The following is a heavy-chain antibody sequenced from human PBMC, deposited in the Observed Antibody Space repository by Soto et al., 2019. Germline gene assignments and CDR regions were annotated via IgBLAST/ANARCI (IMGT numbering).Heavy chain of an antibody. D-gene: IGHD3-10*01. CDR2: INHSGST. CDR1: GGSFSGYY. Sequence: SETLSLTCAVYGGSFSGYYWNWIRQPPGRGLEWIGEINHSGSTNYNPSLKSRVTISVDTSKNQFSPKLTSVTAADTAVYYCATRLRGVDVWGQGTMVTVSS. CDR3: ATRLRGVDV. J-gene: IGHJ3*01. V-gene: IGHV4-34*01.